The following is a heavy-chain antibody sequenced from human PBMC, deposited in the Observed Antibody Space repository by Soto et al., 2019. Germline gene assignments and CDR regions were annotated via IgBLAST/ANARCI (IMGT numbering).Heavy chain of an antibody. CDR1: GGSISSGGYS. Sequence: QLQLQESGSGLVKPSQTLSLTCAVSGGSISSGGYSWNWIRQPPGKGLEWIGYIYHSGSTYYNPSLKSRVIISVDKDKNQFSLKLTSVTAADTAVYYCARDQLEGNWFDPWGQGTLVTVSS. D-gene: IGHD1-1*01. J-gene: IGHJ5*02. CDR2: IYHSGST. V-gene: IGHV4-30-2*01. CDR3: ARDQLEGNWFDP.